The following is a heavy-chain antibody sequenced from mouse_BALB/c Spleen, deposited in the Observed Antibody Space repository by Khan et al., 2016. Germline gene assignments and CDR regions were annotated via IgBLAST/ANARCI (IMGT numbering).Heavy chain of an antibody. CDR2: IWGDGST. Sequence: VQLQESGPGLVAPSQSLSITCTVSGFSLTGFSVNWVRQPPGKALAWLGMIWGDGSTDYNSALKPRLSFKRDDSKSQVFLKMNSLQTDDTARYYCASYYDYDGGFAYWGQGTLVTVSA. CDR1: GFSLTGFS. CDR3: ASYYDYDGGFAY. V-gene: IGHV2-6-7*01. D-gene: IGHD2-4*01. J-gene: IGHJ3*01.